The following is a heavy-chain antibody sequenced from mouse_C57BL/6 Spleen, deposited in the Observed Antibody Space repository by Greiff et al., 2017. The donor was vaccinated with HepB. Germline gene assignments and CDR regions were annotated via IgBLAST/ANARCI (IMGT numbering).Heavy chain of an antibody. Sequence: VQLMESGPGLVQPSQSLSITCTVSGFSLTSYGVHWVRQSPGKGLEWLGVIWSGGSTDYNAAFISRLSISKDNSKSQVFFKMNSLQADDTAIYYCARNRWLLRNYAMDYWGQGTSVTVSS. CDR3: ARNRWLLRNYAMDY. D-gene: IGHD2-3*01. J-gene: IGHJ4*01. V-gene: IGHV2-2*01. CDR1: GFSLTSYG. CDR2: IWSGGST.